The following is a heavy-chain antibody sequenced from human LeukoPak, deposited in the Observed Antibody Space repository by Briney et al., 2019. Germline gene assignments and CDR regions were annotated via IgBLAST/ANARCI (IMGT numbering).Heavy chain of an antibody. CDR2: IKQDGSEK. CDR3: ATWTY. CDR1: GFTFSSYW. J-gene: IGHJ4*02. Sequence: GGSLRLSCAAPGFTFSSYWMSWVRQAPGKGLEWVANIKQDGSEKYYVDSVKGRFTISRDNAKNSLYLQMNSLRAEDTAVYYCATWTYWGQGTLVTVSS. D-gene: IGHD3/OR15-3a*01. V-gene: IGHV3-7*03.